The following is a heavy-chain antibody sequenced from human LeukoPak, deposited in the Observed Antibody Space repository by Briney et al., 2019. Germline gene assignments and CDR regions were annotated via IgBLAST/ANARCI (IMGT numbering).Heavy chain of an antibody. CDR1: GFTFSSYG. Sequence: GGSLRLSCAASGFTFSSYGMHWVRQAPGKGLEWVAVILYDGSDRYFADSVRGRFTISRDNSKNTLYLQMNSLRAEDTAVYYCVKVRDTAMVYSGAFDIWGQGTMVTVSS. D-gene: IGHD5-18*01. J-gene: IGHJ3*02. CDR3: VKVRDTAMVYSGAFDI. V-gene: IGHV3-30*18. CDR2: ILYDGSDR.